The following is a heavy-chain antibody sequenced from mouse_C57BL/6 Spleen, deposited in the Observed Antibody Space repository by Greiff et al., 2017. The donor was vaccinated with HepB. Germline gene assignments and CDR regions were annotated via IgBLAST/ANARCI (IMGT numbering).Heavy chain of an antibody. V-gene: IGHV1-4*01. J-gene: IGHJ1*03. CDR3: ARRGTYFDV. Sequence: QVQLKESGAELARPGASVKMSCKASGYTFTSYTMHWVKQRPGQGLEWIGYINPSSGYTKYNQKFKDKATLTADKSSSTAYMQLSSLTSEDSAVYYCARRGTYFDVWGTGTTVSVSS. CDR1: GYTFTSYT. CDR2: INPSSGYT.